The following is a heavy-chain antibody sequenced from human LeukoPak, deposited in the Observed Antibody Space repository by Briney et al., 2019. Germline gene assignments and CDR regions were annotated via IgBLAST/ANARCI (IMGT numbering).Heavy chain of an antibody. J-gene: IGHJ4*02. CDR3: ARGTDYGGNSFGSY. V-gene: IGHV1-2*06. CDR2: INPNSGGT. D-gene: IGHD4-23*01. CDR1: GYTFTGYY. Sequence: ASVKVSCKASGYTFTGYYMHWVRQAPGQGLEWMGRINPNSGGTNYAQKFQGRVTMTRDTSISTAYMELSSLRSEDTAVYYCARGTDYGGNSFGSYWGQGTLVTVSS.